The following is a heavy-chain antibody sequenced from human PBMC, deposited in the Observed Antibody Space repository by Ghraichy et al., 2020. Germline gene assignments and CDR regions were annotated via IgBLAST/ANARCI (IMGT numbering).Heavy chain of an antibody. Sequence: SGPTLVKPTQTLTLTCTFSGFSLSTSGVGVGWIRQPPGKAPEWLALIYWDDDKRYSPSLESRLTITKDTSKNQVVLTMTNVDAVDTATYYCAHRAIVTIFGVVIKGDWYDPWGQGTLVTVSS. CDR2: IYWDDDK. D-gene: IGHD3-3*01. V-gene: IGHV2-5*02. CDR3: AHRAIVTIFGVVIKGDWYDP. J-gene: IGHJ5*02. CDR1: GFSLSTSGVG.